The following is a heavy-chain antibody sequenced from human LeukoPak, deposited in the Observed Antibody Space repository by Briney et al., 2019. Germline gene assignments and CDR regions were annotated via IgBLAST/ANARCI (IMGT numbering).Heavy chain of an antibody. V-gene: IGHV3-23*01. Sequence: GGSLRLSCAASGFTFSSYAMSWVRQAPGKGLEWVSAISGSGGSTYYADSVKGRFTISRDNSKNTLHLQMNSLRAEDTAVYYCAKDSDGYSSGWYDYWGQGTLVTVSS. CDR2: ISGSGGST. CDR1: GFTFSSYA. J-gene: IGHJ4*02. D-gene: IGHD6-19*01. CDR3: AKDSDGYSSGWYDY.